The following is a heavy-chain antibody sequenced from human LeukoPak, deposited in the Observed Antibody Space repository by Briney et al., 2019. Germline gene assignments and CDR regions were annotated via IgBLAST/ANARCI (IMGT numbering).Heavy chain of an antibody. Sequence: PSQTLSLTCAVSGGSISSGGYSWSWIRQPPGKGLELIGYIYHSGSTYYNPSLKSRVTISVDRSKNQFSLKLSSVTAADTAVYYCARGYCSSTSCYGFDYWGQGTLVTVSS. CDR2: IYHSGST. V-gene: IGHV4-30-2*01. CDR1: GGSISSGGYS. D-gene: IGHD2-2*01. J-gene: IGHJ4*02. CDR3: ARGYCSSTSCYGFDY.